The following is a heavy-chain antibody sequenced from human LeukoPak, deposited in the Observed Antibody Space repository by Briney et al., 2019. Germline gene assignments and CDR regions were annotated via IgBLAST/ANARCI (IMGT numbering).Heavy chain of an antibody. Sequence: RPSETLSLTCTVSGDSFSSVTDYWAWIRQPPGKGPEWIASGDYSGGTYYNPSLESRVAISADMSKNQFSLKLTSVTGADTAVYYCAGERGEEYSSGWYKRNYFDNWGQGIRVTVSS. CDR3: AGERGEEYSSGWYKRNYFDN. CDR2: GDYSGGT. CDR1: GDSFSSVTDY. J-gene: IGHJ4*02. V-gene: IGHV4-39*07. D-gene: IGHD6-19*01.